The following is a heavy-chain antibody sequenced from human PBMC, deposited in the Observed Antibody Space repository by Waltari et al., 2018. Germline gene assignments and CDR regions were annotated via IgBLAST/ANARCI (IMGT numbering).Heavy chain of an antibody. CDR2: ISSSSSTI. CDR1: GFPFSSYS. V-gene: IGHV3-48*01. CDR3: ARDLRYGDYRFPY. D-gene: IGHD4-17*01. J-gene: IGHJ4*02. Sequence: EVQLVESGGGLVQPGGSLRLSCAASGFPFSSYSMNWVRQAPGKGLEWVSYISSSSSTIYYADSVKGRFTISRDNAKNSLYLQMNSLRAEDTAVYYCARDLRYGDYRFPYWGQGTLVTVSS.